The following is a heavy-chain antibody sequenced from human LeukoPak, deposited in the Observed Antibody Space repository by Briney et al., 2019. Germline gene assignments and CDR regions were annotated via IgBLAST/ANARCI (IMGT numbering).Heavy chain of an antibody. J-gene: IGHJ6*03. CDR3: ARVDLWFGELPDYYYYYMDV. CDR2: ISAYNGNT. CDR1: GYTFTSYG. V-gene: IGHV1-18*01. D-gene: IGHD3-10*01. Sequence: GASVKVSCKASGYTFTSYGISWVRQAPGQGLEWMGWISAYNGNTNYAQKLQGRVTMTTDTSTSTAYMELRSLRSDDTAVYYCARVDLWFGELPDYYYYYMDVWGKGTTVTVSS.